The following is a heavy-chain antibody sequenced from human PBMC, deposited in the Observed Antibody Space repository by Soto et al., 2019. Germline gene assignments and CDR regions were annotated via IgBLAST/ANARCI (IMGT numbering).Heavy chain of an antibody. CDR1: GFTFSSYG. CDR3: ARDFSAARAFDI. CDR2: IWYDGSNK. D-gene: IGHD6-6*01. Sequence: QVQLVESGGGVVQPGRSLRLSCAASGFTFSSYGMHWVRQAPGKGLEWVAVIWYDGSNKYYADSVKGRFTISRDNSKNTLYLQMNSLRAEDTAVYYFARDFSAARAFDIWGQGTMVTVSS. V-gene: IGHV3-33*01. J-gene: IGHJ3*02.